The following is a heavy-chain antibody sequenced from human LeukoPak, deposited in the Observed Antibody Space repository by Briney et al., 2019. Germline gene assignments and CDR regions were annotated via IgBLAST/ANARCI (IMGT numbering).Heavy chain of an antibody. CDR1: GYTFSSYW. CDR3: ARLPGSRTAFFDY. D-gene: IGHD7-27*01. V-gene: IGHV5-51*01. Sequence: GESLKISRKGPGYTFSSYWIGWVRQMPGKGLEWLGIIYPGDSDTIYSPSFQGQVTISADKSISTAYLQWSSLKASDTAMYYCARLPGSRTAFFDYWGQGSLVTVSS. CDR2: IYPGDSDT. J-gene: IGHJ4*02.